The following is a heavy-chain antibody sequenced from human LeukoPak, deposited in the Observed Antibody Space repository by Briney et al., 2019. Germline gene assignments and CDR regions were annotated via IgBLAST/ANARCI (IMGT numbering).Heavy chain of an antibody. CDR3: AKDGPLAANYYYYYYMDV. D-gene: IGHD2-15*01. V-gene: IGHV3-30*02. Sequence: GSLRLSCAASGFTFSSYGMHWVRQAPGKGLEWVAFIRYDGSNKYYADSVKGRFTISRDNSKNTLYLQMNSLRAEDTAVYYCAKDGPLAANYYYYYYMDVWGKGTTVTVSS. J-gene: IGHJ6*03. CDR1: GFTFSSYG. CDR2: IRYDGSNK.